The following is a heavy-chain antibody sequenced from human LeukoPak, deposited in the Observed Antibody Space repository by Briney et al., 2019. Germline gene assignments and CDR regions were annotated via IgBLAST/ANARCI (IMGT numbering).Heavy chain of an antibody. CDR2: IHNDGTQG. V-gene: IGHV3-30*02. Sequence: GGSLRLSCAASGFTFSRLGMQWARQAPGKGLEWVAVIHNDGTQGQYADSVKGRFTISKDNSQNTLYLQMNNLRDDDTAVYYCAKEGDEFRGYLDVWGKGATVTVSS. D-gene: IGHD3-16*01. CDR3: AKEGDEFRGYLDV. J-gene: IGHJ6*03. CDR1: GFTFSRLG.